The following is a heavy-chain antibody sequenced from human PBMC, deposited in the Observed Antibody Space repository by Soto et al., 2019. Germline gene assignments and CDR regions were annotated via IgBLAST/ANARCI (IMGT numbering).Heavy chain of an antibody. CDR2: ISSSSSYI. D-gene: IGHD1-26*01. V-gene: IGHV3-21*01. CDR3: ARVGSDGSGGHPSGMDV. CDR1: GFTFSSYS. Sequence: EVQLVESGGGLVKPGGSLRLSCAASGFTFSSYSMNWVRQAPGKGLEWVSSISSSSSYIYYADSVKGRFTISRDNAKNSLYLKMNSLRAEDTAVYYCARVGSDGSGGHPSGMDVWGQGTTVTVSS. J-gene: IGHJ6*02.